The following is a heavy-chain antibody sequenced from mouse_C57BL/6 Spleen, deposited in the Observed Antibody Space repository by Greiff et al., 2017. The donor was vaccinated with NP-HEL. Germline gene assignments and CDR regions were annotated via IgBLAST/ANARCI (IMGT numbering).Heavy chain of an antibody. D-gene: IGHD1-1*01. CDR1: GYTFTDYS. CDR2: INPNNGGT. CDR3: ARRGTYGGGFAY. V-gene: IGHV1-26*01. Sequence: EVQLQQSGPELVKPGASVKISCKASGYTFTDYSMNWVKQSHGKSLEWIGDINPNNGGTSYNQKFKGKATLTVDKSSSTAYMELRSLTSEDSAVYYCARRGTYGGGFAYWGQGTLVTVSA. J-gene: IGHJ3*01.